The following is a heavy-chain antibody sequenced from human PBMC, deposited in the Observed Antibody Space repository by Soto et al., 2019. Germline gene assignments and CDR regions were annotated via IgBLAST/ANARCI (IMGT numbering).Heavy chain of an antibody. CDR2: INPSSGST. CDR1: GYTFTNYY. CDR3: ARDGEDSGYYYPAY. J-gene: IGHJ4*02. V-gene: IGHV1-46*01. D-gene: IGHD3-22*01. Sequence: ASVKVSCKASGYTFTNYYVHWVRQAPGQGLEWMGVINPSSGSTRYAQKFQGRLTMTRETSTSTVYMELSSLTSEDTAVYSCARDGEDSGYYYPAYWGQRTPVTVSS.